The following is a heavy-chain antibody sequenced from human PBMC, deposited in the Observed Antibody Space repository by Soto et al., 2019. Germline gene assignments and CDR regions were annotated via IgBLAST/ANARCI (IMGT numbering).Heavy chain of an antibody. D-gene: IGHD3-16*02. V-gene: IGHV4-59*01. Sequence: SETLSLTCTVSGGSISSYYWSWIRQPPGKGLEWIGYIYYSGSTNYNPSLKSRVTISVDTSKNQFSLKLSSVTAADTAVYYCARSFPEDYVWGSYRPGRPYYFDYWGQGTLVTVSS. CDR2: IYYSGST. CDR3: ARSFPEDYVWGSYRPGRPYYFDY. J-gene: IGHJ4*02. CDR1: GGSISSYY.